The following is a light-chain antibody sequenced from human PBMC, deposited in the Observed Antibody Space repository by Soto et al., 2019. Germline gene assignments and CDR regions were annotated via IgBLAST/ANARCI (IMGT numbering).Light chain of an antibody. CDR3: NSFRVSHLYV. V-gene: IGLV2-8*01. J-gene: IGLJ1*01. Sequence: QSVLTQPPSASGSPGQSVTIACTGTSSDVGGYNHVSWYQQHPGKAPKLIIYEVTHRPSGVSDRFSASKSGNTASLTISGLQAKDEADYYCNSFRVSHLYVFGTGTKVTVL. CDR2: EVT. CDR1: SSDVGGYNH.